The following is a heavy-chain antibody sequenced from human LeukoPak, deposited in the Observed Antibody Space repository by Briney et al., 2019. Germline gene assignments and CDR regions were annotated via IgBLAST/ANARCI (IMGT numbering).Heavy chain of an antibody. V-gene: IGHV4-59*01. CDR2: TYYSGST. D-gene: IGHD3-22*01. Sequence: SETLSLTCTVSGGSISSYYWSWIRQPPGKGLEWIGYTYYSGSTNYKPSLKSRVTISVETSKNQSSLKLRSVTAADTAVYYCARVTGYMIEDYFDYWGQGTLVTVSS. CDR3: ARVTGYMIEDYFDY. CDR1: GGSISSYY. J-gene: IGHJ4*02.